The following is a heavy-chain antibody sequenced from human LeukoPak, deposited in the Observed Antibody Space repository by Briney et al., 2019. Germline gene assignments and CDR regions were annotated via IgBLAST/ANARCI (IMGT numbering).Heavy chain of an antibody. J-gene: IGHJ2*01. V-gene: IGHV3-7*01. Sequence: GGSLRLSCAASGFTFSSYWMSWVRQAPGKGLEWVANIKQDGSEKYYVDSVKGRFTISRDNAKNSLYLQMNSLRAGDTAVYYCARAAYSSTWYSRYFDLWGRGTLVTVSS. CDR2: IKQDGSEK. CDR1: GFTFSSYW. D-gene: IGHD6-13*01. CDR3: ARAAYSSTWYSRYFDL.